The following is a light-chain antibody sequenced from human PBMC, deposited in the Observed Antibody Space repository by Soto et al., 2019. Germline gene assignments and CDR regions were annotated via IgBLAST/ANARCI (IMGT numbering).Light chain of an antibody. J-gene: IGKJ1*01. V-gene: IGKV1-5*03. Sequence: DIQITQSPSTLSGSVGDRVTITCLASQTISSWLAWYQQKPGKAPKLLIYKASTLKSGVPSRFSGSGSGTEFTLTISSLQPDDFATYYCQHYNSYSEEFGQGTKVDIK. CDR2: KAS. CDR1: QTISSW. CDR3: QHYNSYSEE.